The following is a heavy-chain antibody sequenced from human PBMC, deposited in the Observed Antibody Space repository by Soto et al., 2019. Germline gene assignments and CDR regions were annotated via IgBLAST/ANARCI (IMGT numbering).Heavy chain of an antibody. D-gene: IGHD3-3*01. CDR1: GFTFSSYA. CDR3: AVCGRGYYKAWFDP. Sequence: GGSLRLSCAASGFTFSSYAMSWVRQAPGKGLEWVSAISGSGGSTYYADSVKGRFTISRDNSKNTLYLQMNSLRAEDTAVYYCAVCGRGYYKAWFDPWGQGTLVTVSS. CDR2: ISGSGGST. V-gene: IGHV3-23*01. J-gene: IGHJ5*02.